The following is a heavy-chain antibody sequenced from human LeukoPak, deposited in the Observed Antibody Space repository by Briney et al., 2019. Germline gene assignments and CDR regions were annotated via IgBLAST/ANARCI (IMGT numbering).Heavy chain of an antibody. CDR3: ARGHCGGDCPMDY. CDR1: GGSISSYY. V-gene: IGHV4-59*01. J-gene: IGHJ4*02. D-gene: IGHD2-21*02. Sequence: PSETLSLTCTVSGGSISSYYWSWIRQPPGKGLEWIGYIYYSGSTNYNPSLKSRVTISLDTSKTQFSLKLSSVTAADTAVYYCARGHCGGDCPMDYWGQGTLVTVSS. CDR2: IYYSGST.